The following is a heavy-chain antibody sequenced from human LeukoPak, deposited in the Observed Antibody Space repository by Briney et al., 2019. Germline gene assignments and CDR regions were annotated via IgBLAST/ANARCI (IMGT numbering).Heavy chain of an antibody. D-gene: IGHD5-24*01. CDR2: IHSSGST. Sequence: KPSETLSLTCPVSGGPISSYYWSWIRQPQGKGLEWIGYIHSSGSTNYTPSIKSRDTISVDTSKNQFSLKLSSVTAADTAVYNCARDCECRWLDFDLWGRGTLVTVSS. J-gene: IGHJ2*01. CDR1: GGPISSYY. V-gene: IGHV4-59*13. CDR3: ARDCECRWLDFDL.